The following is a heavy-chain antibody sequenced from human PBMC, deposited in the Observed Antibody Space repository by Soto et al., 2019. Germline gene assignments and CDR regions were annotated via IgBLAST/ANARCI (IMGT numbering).Heavy chain of an antibody. CDR1: GFTFSSYW. CDR2: IKQDGSEK. Sequence: GGSLRLSCAASGFTFSSYWMSWVRQAPGKGLEWVANIKQDGSEKYYVDSVKGRFTISRDNAKNSLYLQMNSLRAEDTAVYYCARRDSSWYPYYYYGMDVWGQGTTVTVSS. D-gene: IGHD6-13*01. CDR3: ARRDSSWYPYYYYGMDV. V-gene: IGHV3-7*05. J-gene: IGHJ6*02.